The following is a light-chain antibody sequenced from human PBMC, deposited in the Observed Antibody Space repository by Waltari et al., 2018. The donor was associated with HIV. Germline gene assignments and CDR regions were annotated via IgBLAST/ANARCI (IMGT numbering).Light chain of an antibody. CDR3: QQFKSYPHT. Sequence: AIQLTQSPSSLSASSGAIVTITCRASQGISSALAWYQQKAGKAPKLLIYDGYSLESGVPSRFSGTGSGTDFTLIISSLQPEDFATYYCQQFKSYPHTFGGGTKVEIK. J-gene: IGKJ4*01. CDR1: QGISSA. V-gene: IGKV1-13*02. CDR2: DGY.